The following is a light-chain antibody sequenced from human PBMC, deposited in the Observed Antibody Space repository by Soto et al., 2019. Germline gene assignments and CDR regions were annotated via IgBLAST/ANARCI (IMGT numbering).Light chain of an antibody. V-gene: IGKV3-15*01. Sequence: EIVMTQSPATLSVSPGGSATLSCRASQHVSSNLAWYRQKPGQAPTLLIYRASTRATGIPATFSGSGSGTEFTLTISSLKSEDFAFYFCQQYNKWPYTFGQGTKLEI. J-gene: IGKJ2*01. CDR3: QQYNKWPYT. CDR1: QHVSSN. CDR2: RAS.